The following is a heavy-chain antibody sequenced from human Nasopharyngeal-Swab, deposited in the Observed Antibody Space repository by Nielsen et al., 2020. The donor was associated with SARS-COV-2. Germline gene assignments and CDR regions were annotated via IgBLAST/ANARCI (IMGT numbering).Heavy chain of an antibody. CDR2: ISAYNGDT. CDR3: ARDTGSGWSDWYFDL. J-gene: IGHJ2*01. CDR1: GYTFTSYG. D-gene: IGHD6-19*01. Sequence: ASVKVSCKASGYTFTSYGISWVRQAPGQGLEWIGWISAYNGDTNYAQKLQGRVTMTTDTSTSTAYMELRSLRSDDTAVYYCARDTGSGWSDWYFDLWGRGTLVTVSS. V-gene: IGHV1-18*04.